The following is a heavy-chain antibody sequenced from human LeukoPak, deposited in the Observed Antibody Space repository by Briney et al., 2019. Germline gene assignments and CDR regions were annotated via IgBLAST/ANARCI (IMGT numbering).Heavy chain of an antibody. CDR3: ARRSGGLDY. CDR1: GYSFATYW. J-gene: IGHJ4*02. V-gene: IGHV5-51*01. CDR2: IYPGDSDT. Sequence: GESLKISCMPSGYSFATYWIAWVRQVPGKGLECMGIIYPGDSDTRYSPSFQGQVTISADKSITTAYLQWSSLTASDTAIYYCARRSGGLDYWGQGTLVTVSS. D-gene: IGHD3-10*01.